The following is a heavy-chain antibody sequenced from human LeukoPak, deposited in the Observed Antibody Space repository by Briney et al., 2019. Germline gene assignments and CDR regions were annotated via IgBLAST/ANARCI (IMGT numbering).Heavy chain of an antibody. CDR1: GFTFSIYS. CDR2: ISSSSDYI. D-gene: IGHD3-3*01. CDR3: AKDRFGVYDF. J-gene: IGHJ4*02. V-gene: IGHV3-21*04. Sequence: GGSLRLSCAASGFTFSIYSMNWVRQAPGKGLEWVSSISSSSDYIFYADSVKGRFTISRDNSKNTLYLQMNSLRAEDTAVYYCAKDRFGVYDFWGQGTLVTVSS.